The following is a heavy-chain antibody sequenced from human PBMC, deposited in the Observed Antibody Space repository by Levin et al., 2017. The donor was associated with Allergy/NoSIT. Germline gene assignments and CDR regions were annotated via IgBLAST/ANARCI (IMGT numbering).Heavy chain of an antibody. CDR1: GFTFSSYG. D-gene: IGHD3-10*01. CDR2: ISYDGSNK. J-gene: IGHJ5*02. Sequence: GESLKISCAASGFTFSSYGMHWVRQAPGKGLEWVAVISYDGSNKYYADSVKGRFTISRDNSKNTLYLQMNSLRAEDTAVYYCAKDGPYGSGSYYPNNWFDPWGQGTLVTVSS. V-gene: IGHV3-30*18. CDR3: AKDGPYGSGSYYPNNWFDP.